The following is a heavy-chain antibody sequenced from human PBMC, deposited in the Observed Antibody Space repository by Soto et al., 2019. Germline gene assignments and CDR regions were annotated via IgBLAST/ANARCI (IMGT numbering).Heavy chain of an antibody. CDR1: GGSISSSNW. D-gene: IGHD6-19*01. V-gene: IGHV4-4*02. CDR3: ARVWEYSSGWVDY. Sequence: SETLSLTCAVSGGSISSSNWWSWVRQPPGKGLEWIGEIYHSGSTNYNPSLKSRVTISVDKSKNQFSLKLNSVTAADTAVYYCARVWEYSSGWVDYWGQGTLVTVSS. CDR2: IYHSGST. J-gene: IGHJ4*02.